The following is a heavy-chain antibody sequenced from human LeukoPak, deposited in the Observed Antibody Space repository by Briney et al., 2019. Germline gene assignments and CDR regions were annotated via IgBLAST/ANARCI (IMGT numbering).Heavy chain of an antibody. Sequence: GGSLRLSCAASGFTYSSYWLSWVRQAPGKGLEWVVNIKQDGSEKYYVDSVKGRFTISRDNAKNSLYLQMNSLRAEDTAVYYCARVYRSSSGYCFDYWGQGTLVTVSS. J-gene: IGHJ4*02. D-gene: IGHD6-6*01. CDR1: GFTYSSYW. CDR2: IKQDGSEK. CDR3: ARVYRSSSGYCFDY. V-gene: IGHV3-7*01.